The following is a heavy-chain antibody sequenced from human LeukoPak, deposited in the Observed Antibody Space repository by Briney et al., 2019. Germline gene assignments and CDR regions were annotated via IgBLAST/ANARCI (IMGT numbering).Heavy chain of an antibody. J-gene: IGHJ4*02. CDR1: GYTFTGYY. CDR2: INPNSGGT. D-gene: IGHD3-3*01. Sequence: ASVKVSCKASGYTFTGYYMHWVRQAPGRGLEWMGWINPNSGGTNYAQKFQGRVTMTRDTSISTAYMELSRLRSEDTAVYYCARAKTEGTYYDFWSGYYSTGYYFDYWGQGTLVTVSS. V-gene: IGHV1-2*02. CDR3: ARAKTEGTYYDFWSGYYSTGYYFDY.